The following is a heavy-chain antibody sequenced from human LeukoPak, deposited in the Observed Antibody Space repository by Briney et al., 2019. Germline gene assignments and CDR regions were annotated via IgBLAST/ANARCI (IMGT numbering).Heavy chain of an antibody. V-gene: IGHV5-51*01. CDR2: IYPGDSDT. CDR1: GYSFTSYW. J-gene: IGHJ4*02. Sequence: GESLKISCKGSGYSFTSYWIGWVRQMPGKGLEWMGIIYPGDSDTRYSPSFQGQVTISADKSISTAYLQWSSLKASDTAMFYCASHYPDGSGSYSLDYWGQGTQVTVSS. CDR3: ASHYPDGSGSYSLDY. D-gene: IGHD3-10*01.